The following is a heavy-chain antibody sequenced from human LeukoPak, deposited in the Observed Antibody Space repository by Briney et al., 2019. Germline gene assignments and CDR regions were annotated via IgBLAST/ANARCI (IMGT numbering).Heavy chain of an antibody. CDR2: INQGGSDK. CDR1: GFTFGGHW. D-gene: IGHD1-14*01. J-gene: IGHJ4*02. CDR3: TRDRSRAEDD. V-gene: IGHV3-7*01. Sequence: GGSLRLSCAASGFTFGGHWMSWVRQAPGKGLEWVANINQGGSDKYYVDSVKGRYTISRDNANNLLYLQMNSLRGEDTAVYYCTRDRSRAEDDWGQGTLVTVSS.